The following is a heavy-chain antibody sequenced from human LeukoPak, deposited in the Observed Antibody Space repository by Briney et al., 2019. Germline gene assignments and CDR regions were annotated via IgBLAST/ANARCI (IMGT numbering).Heavy chain of an antibody. J-gene: IGHJ4*02. CDR1: GGSISSYY. CDR3: ARHGVGQFDY. D-gene: IGHD1-26*01. CDR2: IYTSGST. Sequence: SETLSLTCTVSGGSISSYYWSWIRQPPGKGLEWIGYIYTSGSTHYNPSLKSRVTISVDTSKNQFSLKLSSVTAADTAVYYCARHGVGQFDYWGQGTLVTVSS. V-gene: IGHV4-4*09.